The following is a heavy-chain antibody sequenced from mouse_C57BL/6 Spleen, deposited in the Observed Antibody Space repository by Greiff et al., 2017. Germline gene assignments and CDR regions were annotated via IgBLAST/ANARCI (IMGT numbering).Heavy chain of an antibody. D-gene: IGHD2-4*01. CDR3: ARNGDYDYPYFDY. J-gene: IGHJ2*01. Sequence: QVQLQQSGPGLVQPSQSLSITCTVSGFSLTSYGVHWVRQSPGKGLEWLGVIWSGGSTDYNAAFISRLSISKDNSKSQVFFKMNSLQADDTAIYYCARNGDYDYPYFDYWGQGTTLAVSS. CDR1: GFSLTSYG. V-gene: IGHV2-2*01. CDR2: IWSGGST.